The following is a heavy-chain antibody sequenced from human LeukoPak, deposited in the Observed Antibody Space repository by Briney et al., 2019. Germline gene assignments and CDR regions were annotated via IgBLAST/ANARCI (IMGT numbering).Heavy chain of an antibody. CDR1: GFTLSSYG. CDR3: ARSDPIGYCSSTSCAFDY. V-gene: IGHV3-33*01. Sequence: GRSLRLSCAASGFTLSSYGMHWVRQAPGKGLEWVAVIWYDGSNKYYADSVKGRFTISRDNSKNTLYLQMNSLRAEGTAVYYCARSDPIGYCSSTSCAFDYWGQGTLVTVSS. J-gene: IGHJ4*02. D-gene: IGHD2-2*01. CDR2: IWYDGSNK.